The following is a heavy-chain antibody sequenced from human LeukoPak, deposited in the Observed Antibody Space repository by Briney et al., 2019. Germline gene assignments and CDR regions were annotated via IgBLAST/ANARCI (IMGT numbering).Heavy chain of an antibody. Sequence: EASVKVSCKASGGTFSSYAISWVRQAPGQGLEWMGGIIPIFGTANYAQKFRGRVTLTADKSTRTAYMELSSLRSEDTAVYYCARDNDSRDPPHFDYWGQGTLVTISS. CDR1: GGTFSSYA. CDR3: ARDNDSRDPPHFDY. D-gene: IGHD3-16*01. V-gene: IGHV1-69*06. J-gene: IGHJ4*02. CDR2: IIPIFGTA.